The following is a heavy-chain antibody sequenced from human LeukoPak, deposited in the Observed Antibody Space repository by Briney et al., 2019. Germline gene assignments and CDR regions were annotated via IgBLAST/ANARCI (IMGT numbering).Heavy chain of an antibody. D-gene: IGHD2-15*01. CDR3: AKWGCSGGSCYPFDY. CDR1: GFTLSSYA. J-gene: IGHJ4*02. Sequence: PGGSLRLSCAASGFTLSSYARGWVRQAPGKGLEWVSAISGTGNRTYYADSVKGRFTISRDNSKNTLYLQMNSLRAEDTAVYYCAKWGCSGGSCYPFDYWGQGTLVTVSS. CDR2: ISGTGNRT. V-gene: IGHV3-23*01.